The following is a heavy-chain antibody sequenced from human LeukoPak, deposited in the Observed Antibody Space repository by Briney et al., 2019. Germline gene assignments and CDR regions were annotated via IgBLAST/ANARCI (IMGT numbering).Heavy chain of an antibody. J-gene: IGHJ4*02. Sequence: GGSLRLSCAASGFTFSSYEMNWVRQAPGKGLEWLSYISNSGATIYYADSVKGRFTISRDNAKNSLYLQMNSLRAEDTAVYYCASGGPTRGTLDYWGQGTLVTVSS. V-gene: IGHV3-48*03. D-gene: IGHD1-26*01. CDR3: ASGGPTRGTLDY. CDR2: ISNSGATI. CDR1: GFTFSSYE.